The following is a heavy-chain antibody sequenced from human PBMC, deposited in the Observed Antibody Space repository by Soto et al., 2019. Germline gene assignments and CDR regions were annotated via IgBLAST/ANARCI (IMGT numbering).Heavy chain of an antibody. CDR1: GFTFSDYY. CDR3: ASSGWFGEALYDY. V-gene: IGHV3-11*05. J-gene: IGHJ4*02. Sequence: QVQLVESGGGLVKPGGSLRLSCAASGFTFSDYYMSWIRQAPGKGLEWVSYISSSSSYTNYADSVKGRFTISRDNAKNSLYLQMNSLRAEDTAVYYCASSGWFGEALYDYWGQGTLVTVSS. CDR2: ISSSSSYT. D-gene: IGHD3-10*01.